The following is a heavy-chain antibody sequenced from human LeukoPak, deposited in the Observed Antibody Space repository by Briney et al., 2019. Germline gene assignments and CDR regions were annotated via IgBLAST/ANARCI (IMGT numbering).Heavy chain of an antibody. CDR1: GGTFSSYA. D-gene: IGHD1-1*01. CDR3: ARELSWDWNEHFDY. CDR2: ISAYNGNT. J-gene: IGHJ4*02. V-gene: IGHV1-18*01. Sequence: ASVKVSCKASGGTFSSYAISWVRQAPGQGLEWMGWISAYNGNTNYAQKLQGRVTMTTDTSTSTAYMELRSLRSDDTAVYYCARELSWDWNEHFDYWGQGTLVTVSS.